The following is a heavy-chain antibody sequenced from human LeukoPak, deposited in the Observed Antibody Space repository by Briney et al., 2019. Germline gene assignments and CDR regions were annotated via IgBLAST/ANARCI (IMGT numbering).Heavy chain of an antibody. CDR2: ISDSGGRT. CDR1: GITLSNYG. CDR3: ARDSSSSSLNWFDP. D-gene: IGHD6-13*01. V-gene: IGHV3-23*01. J-gene: IGHJ5*02. Sequence: GGSLRLSCAVSGITLSNYGMSWVRQAPGKGLEWVAGISDSGGRTNYADSVKGRFTISRDNPKNTLYLQMNSLRAEDTAVYYCARDSSSSSLNWFDPWGQGTLVTVSS.